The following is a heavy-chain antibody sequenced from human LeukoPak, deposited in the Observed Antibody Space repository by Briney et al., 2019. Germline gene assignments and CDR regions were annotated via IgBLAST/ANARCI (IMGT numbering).Heavy chain of an antibody. D-gene: IGHD2-2*01. CDR3: ARGGYQPYYYMDV. Sequence: QTGGSLRLSCAASGFTFSSYWMHWVRQAPGKGLVWVSGINSDGSSTSYADSVKGRFTISRDNSKNIVYLQMDSLRVDDTALYYCARGGYQPYYYMDVWGTGTTVTVSS. CDR1: GFTFSSYW. V-gene: IGHV3-74*01. J-gene: IGHJ6*03. CDR2: INSDGSST.